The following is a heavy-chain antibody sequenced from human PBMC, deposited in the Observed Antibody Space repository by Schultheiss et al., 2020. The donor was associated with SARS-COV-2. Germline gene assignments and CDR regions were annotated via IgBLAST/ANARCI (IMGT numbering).Heavy chain of an antibody. CDR3: AREIKEGYYYDSSGYSDY. D-gene: IGHD3-22*01. V-gene: IGHV3-21*01. CDR2: ISSSSSYI. Sequence: GGSLRLSCAASGFTFSSYSMNWVRQAPGKGLEWVSSISSSSSYIYYADSVKGRFTISRENAKNSLYLQMNSLRAEDTAVYYCAREIKEGYYYDSSGYSDYWGQGTLVTVSS. J-gene: IGHJ4*02. CDR1: GFTFSSYS.